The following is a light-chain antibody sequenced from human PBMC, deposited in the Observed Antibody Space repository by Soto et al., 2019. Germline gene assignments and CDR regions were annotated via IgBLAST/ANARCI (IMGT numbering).Light chain of an antibody. V-gene: IGKV1-39*01. CDR3: QQSYSTEWT. J-gene: IGKJ1*01. CDR2: AAS. Sequence: DIQMTQSPSSLSASVGDRVTIACRASQSITGCLNWYQEKPGKAPKLLIYAASRLQTGVPSRFSGGGSGTDFTLTISSLQADDFATYYCQQSYSTEWTFGQGTKVEIK. CDR1: QSITGC.